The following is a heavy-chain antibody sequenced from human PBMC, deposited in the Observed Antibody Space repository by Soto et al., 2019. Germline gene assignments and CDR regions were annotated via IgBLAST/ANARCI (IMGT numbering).Heavy chain of an antibody. CDR3: ASMGYHYGSGSYPLDY. J-gene: IGHJ4*02. V-gene: IGHV4-59*08. Sequence: SETLSLTCTFSGGSISSYYWTWIRQPPGKGLEWIGFIYNSGSTHYNPSLRSRVTISVDTSKNQFSLKLRSVTAADTAVYYCASMGYHYGSGSYPLDYWGQGTLVTVS. CDR2: IYNSGST. CDR1: GGSISSYY. D-gene: IGHD3-10*01.